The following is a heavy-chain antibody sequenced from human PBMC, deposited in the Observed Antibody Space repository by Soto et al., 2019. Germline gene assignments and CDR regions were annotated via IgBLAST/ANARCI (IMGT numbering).Heavy chain of an antibody. V-gene: IGHV3-74*01. J-gene: IGHJ4*02. CDR2: INSDGSSA. Sequence: XGSLRLSCAASGVTFSNYWMHWVRQAPGKGLVWVSRINSDGSSASYADSVKGRFTISRDNAKNTLYLQMNSLRAEDTAVYYCARDTLELLYYFDYWGQGTLVTVSS. CDR3: ARDTLELLYYFDY. D-gene: IGHD1-7*01. CDR1: GVTFSNYW.